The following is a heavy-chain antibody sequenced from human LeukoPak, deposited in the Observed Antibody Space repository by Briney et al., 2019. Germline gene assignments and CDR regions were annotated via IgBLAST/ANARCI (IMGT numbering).Heavy chain of an antibody. Sequence: PSETLSLTCAVYGGSFSGYYWSWIRQPPGKGLEWIGEINHSGSTNYNPSLKSRVTISVDTSKNQFSLKLGSVTAADTAVYYCARTAPGIVVVPAAMRRWNYYFDYWGQGTLVTVSS. CDR2: INHSGST. V-gene: IGHV4-34*01. CDR3: ARTAPGIVVVPAAMRRWNYYFDY. CDR1: GGSFSGYY. D-gene: IGHD2-2*01. J-gene: IGHJ4*02.